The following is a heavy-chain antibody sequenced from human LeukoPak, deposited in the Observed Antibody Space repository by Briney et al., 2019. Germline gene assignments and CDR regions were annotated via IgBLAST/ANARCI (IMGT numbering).Heavy chain of an antibody. V-gene: IGHV3-23*01. CDR3: AKVGSGYEYFDY. D-gene: IGHD5-12*01. Sequence: GGSLRLSCAASGFTFSSYAMNWVRQAPGKGLEWVSAISGSGGSTYYADSVKDRFTISRDNSKNTLYLQMNSLRAEDTAVYYCAKVGSGYEYFDYWGQGTLVTVSS. J-gene: IGHJ4*02. CDR1: GFTFSSYA. CDR2: ISGSGGST.